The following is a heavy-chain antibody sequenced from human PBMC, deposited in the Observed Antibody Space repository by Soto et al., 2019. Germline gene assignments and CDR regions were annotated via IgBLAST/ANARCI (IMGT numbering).Heavy chain of an antibody. CDR3: ARQGRYFDWLLHIGY. D-gene: IGHD3-9*01. Sequence: QLQLQESGPGLVKPSETLSLTCTVSGGSISSSSYYWGWIRQPPGKGLEWIGSIYYSGSTYYNPSLKSRVTISVDTSKNQFPLKLSSVTAADTAVYYCARQGRYFDWLLHIGYWGQGTLVTVSS. CDR2: IYYSGST. CDR1: GGSISSSSYY. V-gene: IGHV4-39*01. J-gene: IGHJ4*02.